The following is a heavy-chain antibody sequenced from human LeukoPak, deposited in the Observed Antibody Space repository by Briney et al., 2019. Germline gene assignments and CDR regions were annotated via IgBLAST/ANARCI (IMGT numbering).Heavy chain of an antibody. CDR3: ARWLSHKIDSNGYLDY. CDR1: GFTFSNYA. J-gene: IGHJ4*02. V-gene: IGHV3-33*08. CDR2: IWDDGSKQ. D-gene: IGHD3-16*02. Sequence: GGSLRLSCAAAGFTFSNYAMTWVRQAPGRGLEGVAVIWDDGSKQYYGDSVKGRFTISRDNSKNTLYLQMNSLRAEDTAVYYCARWLSHKIDSNGYLDYWGQGTLVTVSS.